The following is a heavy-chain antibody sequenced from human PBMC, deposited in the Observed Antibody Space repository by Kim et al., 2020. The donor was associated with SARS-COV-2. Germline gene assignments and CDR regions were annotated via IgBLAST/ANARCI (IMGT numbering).Heavy chain of an antibody. CDR2: ISAYNGNT. J-gene: IGHJ6*02. Sequence: ASVKVSCKASGYTFTSYGISWVRQAPGQGLEWMGWISAYNGNTNYAQKLQGRVTMTTDTSTSTAYMELRSLRSDDTAVYYCARDRWYGDHLHYYYYYGMDVWGQGTTVTVSS. D-gene: IGHD4-17*01. V-gene: IGHV1-18*01. CDR3: ARDRWYGDHLHYYYYYGMDV. CDR1: GYTFTSYG.